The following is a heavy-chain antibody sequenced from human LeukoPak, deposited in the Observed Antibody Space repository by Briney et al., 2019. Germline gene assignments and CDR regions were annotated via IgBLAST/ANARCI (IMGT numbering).Heavy chain of an antibody. J-gene: IGHJ4*02. CDR2: ITSGGDYI. CDR3: ARGHYDVLAASYKWTPDY. CDR1: GFTFNTFN. Sequence: GSLRLSCAASGFTFNTFNMNWVRQAPGKGLEWVSSITSGGDYIYYADSVKGRFTTSRDNAKNSLSLQLNSLRVEDTAVYYCARGHYDVLAASYKWTPDYWGQGALVTVSS. V-gene: IGHV3-21*01. D-gene: IGHD3-9*01.